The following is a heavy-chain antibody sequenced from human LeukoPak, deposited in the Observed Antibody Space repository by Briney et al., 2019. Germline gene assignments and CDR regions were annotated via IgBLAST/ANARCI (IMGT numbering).Heavy chain of an antibody. CDR1: GYSFTSYW. CDR2: IYPGGSDT. V-gene: IGHV5-51*01. CDR3: AIRRSSISWGFDP. J-gene: IGHJ5*02. Sequence: GESLKISCKGSGYSFTSYWIGWVRQMPGKGLEWMGIIYPGGSDTRYSPSFQGQVTISADKSISTAYLLWSSLKASDTAMYYCAIRRSSISWGFDPWGQGTLVTVSS. D-gene: IGHD2-2*01.